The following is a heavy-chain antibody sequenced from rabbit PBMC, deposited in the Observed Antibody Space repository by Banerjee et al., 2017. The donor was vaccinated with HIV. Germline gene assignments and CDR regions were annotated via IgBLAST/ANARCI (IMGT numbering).Heavy chain of an antibody. Sequence: QSLEESGGDLVKPGASLTLTCTASGIDFSSAYDMCWVRQAPGKGLEWIGCIVADSSGVTYYASWAKGRFTISKTSSTTVTLQMTSLTAADTATYFCARAGGFERYFNLWGQGTLVTVS. V-gene: IGHV1S40*01. CDR2: IVADSSGVT. J-gene: IGHJ4*01. CDR1: GIDFSSAYD. D-gene: IGHD1-1*01. CDR3: ARAGGFERYFNL.